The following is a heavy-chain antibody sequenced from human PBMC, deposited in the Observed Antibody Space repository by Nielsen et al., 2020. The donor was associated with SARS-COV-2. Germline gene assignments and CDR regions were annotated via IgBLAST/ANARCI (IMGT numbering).Heavy chain of an antibody. CDR1: GGSFSGYY. CDR3: ARHIVLMVYAITYYYYGMDV. V-gene: IGHV4-34*01. J-gene: IGHJ6*02. CDR2: INHSGST. D-gene: IGHD2-8*01. Sequence: SETLSLTCAVYGGSFSGYYWSWIRQPPGKGLEWIGEINHSGSTNYNPSLKSRVTISVDTSKNQFSLKLSSVTAADTAVYYCARHIVLMVYAITYYYYGMDVWGQGTTVTVSS.